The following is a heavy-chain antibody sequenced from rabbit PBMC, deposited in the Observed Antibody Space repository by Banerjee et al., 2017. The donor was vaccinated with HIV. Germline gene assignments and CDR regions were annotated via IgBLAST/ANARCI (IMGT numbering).Heavy chain of an antibody. CDR1: GFDFSSYY. CDR3: ARDLVGGTYYFGL. V-gene: IGHV1S7*01. CDR2: IYAGKGST. D-gene: IGHD4-1*01. J-gene: IGHJ4*01. Sequence: QLKETGGGLVQPGGSLTLSCKASGFDFSSYYMSWVRQAPGKGLEWIGIIYAGKGSTDYASWVNGRFTISSDNAQNTVDLQMNSLTAADTATYFCARDLVGGTYYFGLWGQGTLVTVS.